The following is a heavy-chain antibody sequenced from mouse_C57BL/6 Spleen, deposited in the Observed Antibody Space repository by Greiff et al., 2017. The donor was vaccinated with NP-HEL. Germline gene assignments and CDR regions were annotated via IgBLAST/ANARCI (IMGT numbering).Heavy chain of an antibody. Sequence: QVQLQQPGAELVRPGSSVKLSCKASGYTFTSYWMHWVKQRPIQGLEWIGNIDPSDSETHYNQKFKDKATLTVDKSSSTAYMQLSSLTSEDSAVYYCARSPTDSLGWFAYWGQGTLVTVSA. D-gene: IGHD6-2*01. J-gene: IGHJ3*01. CDR1: GYTFTSYW. CDR3: ARSPTDSLGWFAY. V-gene: IGHV1-52*01. CDR2: IDPSDSET.